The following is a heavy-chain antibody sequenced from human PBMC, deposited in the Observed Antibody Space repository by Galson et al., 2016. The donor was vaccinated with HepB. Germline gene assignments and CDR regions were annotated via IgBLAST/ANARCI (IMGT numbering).Heavy chain of an antibody. CDR1: GFTFSSSG. CDR3: ARGLLAAAGILYYYYGMDV. V-gene: IGHV3-33*01. Sequence: SLRLSCAASGFTFSSSGMHWVRPAPGKGLEWVAVIWYDGSNKYYADSVKGRFTISRDKSKNTLYLQMNSLRAEDTAVYYCARGLLAAAGILYYYYGMDVWGQGTTVTVSS. CDR2: IWYDGSNK. D-gene: IGHD6-13*01. J-gene: IGHJ6*02.